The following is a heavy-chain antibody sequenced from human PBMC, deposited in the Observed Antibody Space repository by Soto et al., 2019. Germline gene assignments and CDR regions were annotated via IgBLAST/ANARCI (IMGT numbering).Heavy chain of an antibody. D-gene: IGHD2-21*02. CDR2: IYYSGST. V-gene: IGHV4-59*01. CDR1: GGSISSYY. J-gene: IGHJ4*02. Sequence: SETLSLTCTVSGGSISSYYWSWIRQPPGKGLEWIGYIYYSGSTNYNPSLKSRVTISVDTPKNQFSLKLSSVTAADTAVYYCARGWGLVFDYWGQGTLVTVSS. CDR3: ARGWGLVFDY.